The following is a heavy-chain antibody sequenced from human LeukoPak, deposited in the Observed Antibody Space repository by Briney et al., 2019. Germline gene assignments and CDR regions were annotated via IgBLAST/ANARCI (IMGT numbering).Heavy chain of an antibody. Sequence: SETLSLTCAVYGGSFRGYYWSWIRQPPGKGLEWIGEINHSGSTNYNPSLKSRVTISVDTSKNQFSLKLSSVTAADTAVYYCASVVTGGEDSWGQGTLVTVSS. CDR1: GGSFRGYY. CDR2: INHSGST. D-gene: IGHD2-8*02. V-gene: IGHV4-34*01. CDR3: ASVVTGGEDS. J-gene: IGHJ4*02.